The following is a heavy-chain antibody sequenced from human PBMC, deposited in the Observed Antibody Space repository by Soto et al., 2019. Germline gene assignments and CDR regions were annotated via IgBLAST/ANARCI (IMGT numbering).Heavy chain of an antibody. CDR2: ISGDNVNR. D-gene: IGHD6-13*01. CDR1: GYNLRDYG. V-gene: IGHV1-18*01. J-gene: IGHJ6*02. Sequence: QVQLVQSGVEVKTPGASVKVSSTAHGYNLRDYGVSWLRQAPGQGFEWMGWISGDNVNRRSSQRFQDRLTLTTDTSTNTAFLEVRSLRSDDTAVYYCGREGQQLAQEQYFQFNGVDVWGQGTSVTVSS. CDR3: GREGQQLAQEQYFQFNGVDV.